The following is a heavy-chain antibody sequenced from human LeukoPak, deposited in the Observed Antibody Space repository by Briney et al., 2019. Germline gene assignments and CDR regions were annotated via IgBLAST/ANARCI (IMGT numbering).Heavy chain of an antibody. Sequence: GGSLRLSCSASGFTFRTYVMYWVRRAPGRGLEYVSAISGDGYSTYADSVKGRFTISRDNSKNTLYLQMSSLRAEDTAVCYCVKAQGYCSGGTCYFDYWGQGTLVTVSS. CDR2: ISGDGYST. J-gene: IGHJ4*02. D-gene: IGHD2-15*01. CDR3: VKAQGYCSGGTCYFDY. V-gene: IGHV3-64D*06. CDR1: GFTFRTYV.